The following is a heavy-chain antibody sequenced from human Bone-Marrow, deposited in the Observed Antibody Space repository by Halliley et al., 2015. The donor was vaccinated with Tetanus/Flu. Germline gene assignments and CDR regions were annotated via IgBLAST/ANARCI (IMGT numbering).Heavy chain of an antibody. J-gene: IGHJ4*02. CDR3: ARSLYYYGSGSYSDY. Sequence: TLSLTCTVSGGSISSGGYYWSWIRQHPGKGLEWIGHIYYSGSTYYNPSLKSRVTISVDTSKNQFSLKLRSATAADTAVYYCARSLYYYGSGSYSDYWGQGTLVTVSS. CDR1: GGSISSGGYY. V-gene: IGHV4-31*03. D-gene: IGHD3-10*01. CDR2: IYYSGST.